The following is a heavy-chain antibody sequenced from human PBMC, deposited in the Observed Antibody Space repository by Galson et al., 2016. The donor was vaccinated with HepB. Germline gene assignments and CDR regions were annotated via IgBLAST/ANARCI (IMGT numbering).Heavy chain of an antibody. CDR3: ARGFCLGRSCYSNFQL. J-gene: IGHJ1*01. Sequence: QSGAEVKKPGESLKISCKGSGFSLSTYWIGWVRQMPGKGLEWMGTIYAGDSDTRYSQSFQGQVTTSADKSTNTAYLQWISLKSSDTAFYYCARGFCLGRSCYSNFQLWGQGTLVTVSS. CDR1: GFSLSTYW. V-gene: IGHV5-51*01. D-gene: IGHD2-15*01. CDR2: IYAGDSDT.